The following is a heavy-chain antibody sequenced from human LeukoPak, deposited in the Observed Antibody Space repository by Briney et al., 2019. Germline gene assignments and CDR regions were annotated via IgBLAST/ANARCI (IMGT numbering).Heavy chain of an antibody. Sequence: GGSLRLSCAASGFTFSSYGVHWVRQAPGKGLEWVAVIWYDGSNKYYADSVKGRFTISRDNSKNTLYLQMNSLRAEDTAVHYCARDRVPFASSGYYISPFDYWGQGTLVTVSS. V-gene: IGHV3-33*01. CDR3: ARDRVPFASSGYYISPFDY. CDR1: GFTFSSYG. CDR2: IWYDGSNK. J-gene: IGHJ4*02. D-gene: IGHD3-22*01.